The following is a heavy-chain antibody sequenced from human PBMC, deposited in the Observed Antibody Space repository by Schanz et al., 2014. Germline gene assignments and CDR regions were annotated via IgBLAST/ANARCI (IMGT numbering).Heavy chain of an antibody. J-gene: IGHJ3*02. CDR2: ISGSGGST. D-gene: IGHD3-10*01. CDR1: GFTFSSYA. CDR3: AKGRFGELSAFDI. Sequence: EVQLLESGGGLVQPGGPLSLSLAPSGFTFSSYARGWARQAPGKGLEWVSAISGSGGSTYYADSVKGRFTISRDNSKNTLYLQMNSLRAEDTAVYYCAKGRFGELSAFDIWGQGTMVTVSS. V-gene: IGHV3-23*01.